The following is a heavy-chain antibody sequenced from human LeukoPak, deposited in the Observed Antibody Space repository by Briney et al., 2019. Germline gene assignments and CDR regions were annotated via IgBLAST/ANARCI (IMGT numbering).Heavy chain of an antibody. CDR2: IYYSGST. D-gene: IGHD5-12*01. J-gene: IGHJ4*02. CDR3: ARVAYSGYDNRGAFDY. CDR1: GGSISSYY. Sequence: SETLSLTCTVSGGSISSYYWSWIRQPPGKGLEWIGYIYYSGSTNYNPSLRSRVTISVDTSKNQFSLKLSSVTAADTAVYHCARVAYSGYDNRGAFDYWGQGTLVTVSS. V-gene: IGHV4-59*12.